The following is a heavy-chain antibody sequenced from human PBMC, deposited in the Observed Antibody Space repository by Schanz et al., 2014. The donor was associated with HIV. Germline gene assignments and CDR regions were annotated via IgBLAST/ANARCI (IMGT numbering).Heavy chain of an antibody. D-gene: IGHD3-16*01. Sequence: EVQLVESGGGLVQPGGSLRLSCAASGFTFSSDWMSWVRQAPGKGLEWVSTISAGVGTASYADSVKGRFTISRDNSKKMLFLQMNRLRAEDTAVYYCAIRTPMISFGAFDIWGRGTMVTVSS. V-gene: IGHV3-23*04. CDR2: ISAGVGTA. J-gene: IGHJ3*02. CDR1: GFTFSSDW. CDR3: AIRTPMISFGAFDI.